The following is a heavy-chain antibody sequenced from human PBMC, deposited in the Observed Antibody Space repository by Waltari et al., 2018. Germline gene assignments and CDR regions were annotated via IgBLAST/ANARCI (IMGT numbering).Heavy chain of an antibody. CDR2: INPNSGGT. CDR1: GYTFTGYY. Sequence: QVQLVQSGAEVKKPGASVKVSCKASGYTFTGYYMHWVRQAPGQGLEWMGWINPNSGGTNYAQKFQGRVTMTRDTSISTAYMELSRLRSDDTAVYYCARARIAVAGPTRYYGMDVWGQGTTVTVSS. J-gene: IGHJ6*02. D-gene: IGHD6-19*01. CDR3: ARARIAVAGPTRYYGMDV. V-gene: IGHV1-2*02.